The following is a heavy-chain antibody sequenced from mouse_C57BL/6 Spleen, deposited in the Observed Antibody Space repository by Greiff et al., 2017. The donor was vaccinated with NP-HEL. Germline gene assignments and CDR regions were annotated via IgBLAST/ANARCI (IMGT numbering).Heavy chain of an antibody. CDR1: GYTFTSYW. CDR3: AREKDFGSLYYAMDY. D-gene: IGHD1-2*01. Sequence: QVQLQQPGAELVKPGASVKLSCKASGYTFTSYWMHWVKQRPGRGLEWIGRIDPNSGGTKYNEKFKSKATLTVDKPSSTAYMQLSSLTSEDSAVYDCAREKDFGSLYYAMDYWGQGTSVTVSS. J-gene: IGHJ4*01. V-gene: IGHV1-72*01. CDR2: IDPNSGGT.